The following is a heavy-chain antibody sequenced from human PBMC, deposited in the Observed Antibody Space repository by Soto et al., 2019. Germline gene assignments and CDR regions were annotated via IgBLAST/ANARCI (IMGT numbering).Heavy chain of an antibody. Sequence: ASVKVSCKASGYTFTSYYMHWVRQAPGQGHERMGIINPSGGSTSYAQKFQGRVTMTRVSSTSTVYMELSSLRSEDTAVYYCARGYYYDSPPSGFWGQGTLVTVSS. CDR1: GYTFTSYY. D-gene: IGHD3-22*01. V-gene: IGHV1-46*01. CDR2: INPSGGST. CDR3: ARGYYYDSPPSGF. J-gene: IGHJ4*02.